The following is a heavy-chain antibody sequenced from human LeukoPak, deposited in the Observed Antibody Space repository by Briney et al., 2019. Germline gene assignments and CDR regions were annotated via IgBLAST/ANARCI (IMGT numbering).Heavy chain of an antibody. Sequence: GGSLRLSCAASGFAFSNKFMYWVRQAPGKGLEWVSVIRVGDVTHYADSVKGRFIISRDTSKNTLYLQMNSLRAEDTAVYYCARSGGLQKFDYWGQGTLVTVSS. CDR3: ARSGGLQKFDY. J-gene: IGHJ4*02. D-gene: IGHD4-11*01. CDR2: IRVGDVT. CDR1: GFAFSNKF. V-gene: IGHV3-53*05.